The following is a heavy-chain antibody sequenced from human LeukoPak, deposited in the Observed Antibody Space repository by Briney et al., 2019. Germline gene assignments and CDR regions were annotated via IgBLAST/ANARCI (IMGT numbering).Heavy chain of an antibody. Sequence: GGSLRLSCAASGSTFSNYAMSWVRQAPGKGPEWVSGISGSGGSTYYADSVKGRFTISRDNSKNTLYLQMNSLRAENTAVYYCAKSARESYYDNGGSDYWGQGTLVTVSS. D-gene: IGHD3-22*01. V-gene: IGHV3-23*01. CDR3: AKSARESYYDNGGSDY. J-gene: IGHJ4*02. CDR2: ISGSGGST. CDR1: GSTFSNYA.